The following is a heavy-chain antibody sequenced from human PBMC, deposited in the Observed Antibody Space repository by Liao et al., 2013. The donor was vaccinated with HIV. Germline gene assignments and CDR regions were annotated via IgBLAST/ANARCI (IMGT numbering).Heavy chain of an antibody. D-gene: IGHD3-9*01. CDR1: GGSISSYY. Sequence: QVQLQESGPGLLKPSQTLSLTCTVSGGSISSYYWSWIRQPAGKGLEWIGRLYTSGSSNYNPSFKSRVAMSIDTSKSQFSLILNSVTAADTAVYYCARQRVLMGFDAFDIWGQGTTVTVSS. CDR3: ARQRVLMGFDAFDI. J-gene: IGHJ3*02. V-gene: IGHV4-4*07. CDR2: LYTSGSS.